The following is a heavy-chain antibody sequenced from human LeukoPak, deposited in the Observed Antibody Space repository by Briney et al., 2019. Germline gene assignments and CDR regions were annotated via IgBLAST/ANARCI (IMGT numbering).Heavy chain of an antibody. CDR3: ARSRQASGLFNS. V-gene: IGHV4-30-2*01. Sequence: SQTLSLTCTVSGYAITSGGFSWNWIRQPPGKGLEWIGCIYDRGPAYYNPSLKSRFTISVDRPKNQFFLNVTSLAAADTAVYYCARSRQASGLFNSWGQGTLVVVSS. D-gene: IGHD3-10*01. J-gene: IGHJ5*01. CDR2: IYDRGPA. CDR1: GYAITSGGFS.